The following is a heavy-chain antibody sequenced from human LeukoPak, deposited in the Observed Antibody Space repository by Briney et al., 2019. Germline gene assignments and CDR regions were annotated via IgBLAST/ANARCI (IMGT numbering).Heavy chain of an antibody. CDR1: GFTFSSYS. D-gene: IGHD3-22*01. V-gene: IGHV3-48*01. J-gene: IGHJ5*02. Sequence: GGSLRLSCAASGFTFSSYSMNWVRQAPGKGLEWVSYISNSGSIIYYADSVKGRLTISRDNAKNSLYLQMNSLRAEDTAVYYCARRDCDTIKCRGSNWFDPWGQGTLVSDSS. CDR2: ISNSGSII. CDR3: ARRDCDTIKCRGSNWFDP.